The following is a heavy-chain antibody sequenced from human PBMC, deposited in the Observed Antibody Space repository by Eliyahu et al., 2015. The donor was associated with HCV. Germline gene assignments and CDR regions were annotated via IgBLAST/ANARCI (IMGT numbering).Heavy chain of an antibody. J-gene: IGHJ6*02. CDR2: IKSKTDGGTT. CDR3: TTDPVGIMITFLGMDV. V-gene: IGHV3-15*01. CDR1: GFTFSNAW. D-gene: IGHD3-16*01. Sequence: EVQLVESGGGLVKPGGSLRLSCAASGFTFSNAWRGWVRQAPGKGXEWVGRIKSKTDGGTTDYAAPVKGRFTISRDDSKNTLYLQMNSLKTEDTAVYYCTTDPVGIMITFLGMDVWGQGTTVTVSS.